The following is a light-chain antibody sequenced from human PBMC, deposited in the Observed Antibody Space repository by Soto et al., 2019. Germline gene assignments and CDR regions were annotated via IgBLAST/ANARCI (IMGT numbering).Light chain of an antibody. CDR3: QQSYSTPFT. CDR2: AAS. CDR1: QSISSY. J-gene: IGKJ4*01. Sequence: DIQMTQSPSSLSASVGDRVTITCGASQSISSYFNWYQQKPGKAPKLLIYAASSLQSGVPSRFSGSGSGTDFTLTISSLQPEDFATYYCQQSYSTPFTFGGGTKVEIK. V-gene: IGKV1-39*01.